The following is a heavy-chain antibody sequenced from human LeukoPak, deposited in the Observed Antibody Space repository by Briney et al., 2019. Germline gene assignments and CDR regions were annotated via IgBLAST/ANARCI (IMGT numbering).Heavy chain of an antibody. CDR3: ARVPNLYCSSTSCPEVYYYYYMDV. CDR1: GYTFTSYD. V-gene: IGHV1-69*13. D-gene: IGHD2-2*01. Sequence: SVKVSCKASGYTFTSYDINWVRQAPGQGLEWMGGIIPIFGTANYAQKFQGRVTITADESTSTAYMELSSLRSEDTAVYYCARVPNLYCSSTSCPEVYYYYYMDVWGKGTTVTVSS. CDR2: IIPIFGTA. J-gene: IGHJ6*03.